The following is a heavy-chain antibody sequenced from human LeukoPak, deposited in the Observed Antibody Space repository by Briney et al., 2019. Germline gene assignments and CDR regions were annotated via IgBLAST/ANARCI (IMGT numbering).Heavy chain of an antibody. V-gene: IGHV4-4*07. CDR2: IYSCGST. D-gene: IGHD3-22*01. J-gene: IGHJ3*02. CDR3: ARVVGYYDSSGYYATGDDAFDI. Sequence: PSETLSLTCTVSGGSISSYYWSWIRQPVVNALAWIGRIYSCGSTNYNPSLKSRVTMSVDTSKNQFSLKLSSVTAADTAVYYCARVVGYYDSSGYYATGDDAFDIWGQGTMDSVPS. CDR1: GGSISSYY.